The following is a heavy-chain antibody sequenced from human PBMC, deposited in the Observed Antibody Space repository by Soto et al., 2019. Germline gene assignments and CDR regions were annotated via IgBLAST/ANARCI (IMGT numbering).Heavy chain of an antibody. D-gene: IGHD3-10*01. J-gene: IGHJ5*02. CDR3: ARIPHYGSGSYYNWFDP. CDR1: GYTFTSYG. Sequence: QVQLVQSGAEVKKPGASVKVSCKASGYTFTSYGISWVRQAPGQGLEWMGWISAYNGNTNYAQKLQGRVTMTTDTSTSTAYKELRSLRSDDTAVYYCARIPHYGSGSYYNWFDPWGQGTLVTVSS. CDR2: ISAYNGNT. V-gene: IGHV1-18*01.